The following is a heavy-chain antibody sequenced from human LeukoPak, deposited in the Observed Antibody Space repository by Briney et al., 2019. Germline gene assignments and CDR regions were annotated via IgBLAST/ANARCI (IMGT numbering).Heavy chain of an antibody. CDR1: GGSISSYY. D-gene: IGHD3-10*01. CDR3: ARARYYYGSGSYFRYYYGMDV. V-gene: IGHV4-34*01. CDR2: INHSGST. Sequence: PSETLSLTCTVSGGSISSYYWSWIRQPPGKGLEWIGEINHSGSTNYNPSLKSRVTISVDTSKNQFSLKLSSVTAADTAVYYCARARYYYGSGSYFRYYYGMDVWGQGTTVTVSS. J-gene: IGHJ6*02.